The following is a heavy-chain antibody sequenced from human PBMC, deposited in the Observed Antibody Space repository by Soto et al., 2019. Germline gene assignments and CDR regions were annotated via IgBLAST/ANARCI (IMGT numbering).Heavy chain of an antibody. D-gene: IGHD3-22*01. J-gene: IGHJ4*02. CDR3: ARDSDSSGYYGYPRFDY. Sequence: SVKVCCKASGGTFSSYAISWVRQAPGQGLEWMGGIIPIFGTANYAQKFQGRVTITADESTSTAYMELSSLRSEDTAVYYCARDSDSSGYYGYPRFDYWGQGTLVTVSS. CDR2: IIPIFGTA. CDR1: GGTFSSYA. V-gene: IGHV1-69*13.